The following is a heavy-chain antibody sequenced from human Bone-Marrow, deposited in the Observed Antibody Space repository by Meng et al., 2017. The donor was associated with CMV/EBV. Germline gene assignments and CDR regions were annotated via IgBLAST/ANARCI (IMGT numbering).Heavy chain of an antibody. CDR3: SRCRSTGFDY. CDR1: GYTFTGYY. CDR2: INPNRGDT. Sequence: QVQLVQSVAEVKKPGASVKVSCKASGYTFTGYYLHWVRQAPGQGLEWMGWINPNRGDTNYAQNFQGRVTMTRDTSLATAYMELSSLRSDDTAVYYCSRCRSTGFDYWGQGALVTVSS. J-gene: IGHJ4*02. V-gene: IGHV1-2*02. D-gene: IGHD4-11*01.